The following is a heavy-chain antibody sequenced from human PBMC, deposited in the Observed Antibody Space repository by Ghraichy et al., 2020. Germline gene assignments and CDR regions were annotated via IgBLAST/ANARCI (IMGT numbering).Heavy chain of an antibody. V-gene: IGHV7-4-1*02. CDR1: GYTFTSYA. J-gene: IGHJ4*02. Sequence: ASVKVSCKASGYTFTSYAINWVRQAPGQGLEWMGWINTNTGNPTYAQGFTGRFVFSLDTSVSTAYLQISSLKAEDTAVYYCARSLEDDFWSGYYTLDYWGQGTLVTVSS. CDR3: ARSLEDDFWSGYYTLDY. CDR2: INTNTGNP. D-gene: IGHD3-3*01.